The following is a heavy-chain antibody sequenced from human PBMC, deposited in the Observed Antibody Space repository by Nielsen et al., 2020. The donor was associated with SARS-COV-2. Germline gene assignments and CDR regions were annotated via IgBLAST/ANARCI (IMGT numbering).Heavy chain of an antibody. V-gene: IGHV1-46*01. Sequence: ASVKVSCRASGTTLTGYYMHWVRQAPGQGLEWMGIINPSGGSTSYAQKFQGRVTMTRDTSTSTVYMELSSLRSEDTAVYYCARASRPERIVVVPAANYYYYYMDVWGKGTTVTVSS. J-gene: IGHJ6*03. D-gene: IGHD2-2*01. CDR3: ARASRPERIVVVPAANYYYYYMDV. CDR1: GTTLTGYY. CDR2: INPSGGST.